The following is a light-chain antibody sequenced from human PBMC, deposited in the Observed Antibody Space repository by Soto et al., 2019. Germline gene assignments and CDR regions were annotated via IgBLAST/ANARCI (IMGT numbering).Light chain of an antibody. CDR1: QSVSGS. V-gene: IGKV3-20*01. J-gene: IGKJ1*01. CDR2: GAS. CDR3: QHYITSLTT. Sequence: EIVLTQSPGTLSLSPGERATLSCRASQSVSGSLAWYQQKPGQAPRLLIYGASTRATGIPARFSGSGSGTDFTLTISRLEPEDFAVYYCQHYITSLTTFGQGTKVDIK.